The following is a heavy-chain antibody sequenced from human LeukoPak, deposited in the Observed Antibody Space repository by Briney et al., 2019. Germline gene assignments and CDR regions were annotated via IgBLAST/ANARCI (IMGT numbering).Heavy chain of an antibody. Sequence: GGSLRLSCAASGFTFSDYWMDWVRQAPGKGLVWVSRIKSDGSRITYADSVRGRFIISRDNAKNTPYLQMNSLRAEDTAVYYCAFLPPGHWGQGTLVTVSS. CDR2: IKSDGSRI. D-gene: IGHD3-3*01. CDR1: GFTFSDYW. V-gene: IGHV3-74*01. J-gene: IGHJ1*01. CDR3: AFLPPGH.